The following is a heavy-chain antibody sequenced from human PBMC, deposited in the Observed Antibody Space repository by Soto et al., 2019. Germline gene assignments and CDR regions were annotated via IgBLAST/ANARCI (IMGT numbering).Heavy chain of an antibody. CDR2: ITDSGVST. V-gene: IGHV3-23*01. D-gene: IGHD2-2*01. Sequence: GGSLRLSCAASGFTFSSYAMSWVRQAPGKGLEWVSAITDSGVSTYYTDSVKGRFTISRDNSKNTLYLQMNSLRAEDTAVYYCAKDRIMVPAAHVYWGQGTLVTVSS. J-gene: IGHJ4*02. CDR3: AKDRIMVPAAHVY. CDR1: GFTFSSYA.